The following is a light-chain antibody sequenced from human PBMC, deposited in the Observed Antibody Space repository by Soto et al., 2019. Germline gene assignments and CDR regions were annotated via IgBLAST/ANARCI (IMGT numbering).Light chain of an antibody. V-gene: IGKV3-20*01. Sequence: EIVLTQSPGTLSLSPGERATLSCRASQSVSNNYLAWYQQKPGQAPRLLIYGASSRATGIPDRFSGSGSGTDYTLTISRLEPEDFAVYYCQQNGYSQTFGQGTKVEIK. CDR2: GAS. J-gene: IGKJ1*01. CDR1: QSVSNNY. CDR3: QQNGYSQT.